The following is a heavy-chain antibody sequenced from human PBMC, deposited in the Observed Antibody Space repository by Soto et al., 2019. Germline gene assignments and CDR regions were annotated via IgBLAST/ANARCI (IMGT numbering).Heavy chain of an antibody. CDR3: ASSGRGDFTAMVNYYHYGMDV. D-gene: IGHD5-18*01. CDR2: ISSSGSTI. V-gene: IGHV3-48*03. Sequence: PGGSLRLSCAASGFTFSSYEINWVRQAPGKGLEWVSYISSSGSTIYYADSVKGRFTISRDNAKNSLYLQMNSLRADDTAVYYCASSGRGDFTAMVNYYHYGMDVWGQGSTVTVSS. J-gene: IGHJ6*02. CDR1: GFTFSSYE.